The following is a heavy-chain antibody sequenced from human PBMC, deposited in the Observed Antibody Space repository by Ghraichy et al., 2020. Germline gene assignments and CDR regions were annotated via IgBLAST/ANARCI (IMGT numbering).Heavy chain of an antibody. J-gene: IGHJ4*02. CDR3: TKEPGLGLLYYFES. CDR1: GFTFSNYA. CDR2: ITASGSST. D-gene: IGHD3-10*01. V-gene: IGHV3-23*01. Sequence: GESLRLSCAASGFTFSNYAMDWVRQAPGKGLEWVSTITASGSSTYYADSVRGRFTISRDNSKDTLYLQMNRLSADDTAVYYCTKEPGLGLLYYFESWGQGTLVTVSS.